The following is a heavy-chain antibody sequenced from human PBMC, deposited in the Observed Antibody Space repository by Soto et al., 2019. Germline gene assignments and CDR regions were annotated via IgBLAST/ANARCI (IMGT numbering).Heavy chain of an antibody. J-gene: IGHJ1*01. CDR3: AREENCSDGICYSEYFQR. CDR1: GYIFTAYS. V-gene: IGHV1-46*01. D-gene: IGHD2-15*01. Sequence: QVQLVQSGAEVKKPGASVKVSCKASGYIFTAYSMHWVRQAPGQGLEWMGVVNPSGGSTKYAQKFQGRITMNRDTSTSTVYMDLSSLTSEDTAVYYCAREENCSDGICYSEYFQRWGQGTLVTVSS. CDR2: VNPSGGST.